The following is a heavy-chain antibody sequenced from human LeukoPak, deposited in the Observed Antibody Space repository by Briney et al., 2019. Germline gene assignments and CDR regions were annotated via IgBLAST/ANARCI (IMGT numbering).Heavy chain of an antibody. J-gene: IGHJ6*02. V-gene: IGHV1-69*13. Sequence: GASVKVSCKASGGTFSSYAISWVRQAPGQGLERMGGIIPIFGTANYAQKFQGRVTITADESTSTAYMELSSLRSEDTAVYYCARGSDADKDYYYYYGMDVWGQGTTVTVSS. D-gene: IGHD2-2*01. CDR1: GGTFSSYA. CDR3: ARGSDADKDYYYYYGMDV. CDR2: IIPIFGTA.